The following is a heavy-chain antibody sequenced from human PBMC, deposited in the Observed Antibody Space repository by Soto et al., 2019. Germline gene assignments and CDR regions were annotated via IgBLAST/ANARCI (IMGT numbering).Heavy chain of an antibody. CDR2: ISSGGSTK. Sequence: GGSLRLSCAASGFTFRSYSMNWVRQAPGKGLEWISFISSGGSTKYYADSVRGRFTVSRDNGENSLFLQMNSLRGEDTAVYYCARHDFWSGDYNHWLDPWGQGTLVTVSS. CDR1: GFTFRSYS. CDR3: ARHDFWSGDYNHWLDP. V-gene: IGHV3-48*01. J-gene: IGHJ5*02. D-gene: IGHD3-3*01.